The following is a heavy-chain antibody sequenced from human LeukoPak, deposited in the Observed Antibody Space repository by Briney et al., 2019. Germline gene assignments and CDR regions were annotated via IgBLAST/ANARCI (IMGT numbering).Heavy chain of an antibody. Sequence: GGSLRLSCAASGFTLSSYWMHWVRQAPGKGLVWVSRINGDGSTTNYADSVKGRFTISRDNAKNTLYLQMNSLGAEDTAEYHCARGRDSSGYAMWGQGILVTVSS. CDR1: GFTLSSYW. CDR2: INGDGSTT. J-gene: IGHJ4*02. V-gene: IGHV3-74*01. D-gene: IGHD3-22*01. CDR3: ARGRDSSGYAM.